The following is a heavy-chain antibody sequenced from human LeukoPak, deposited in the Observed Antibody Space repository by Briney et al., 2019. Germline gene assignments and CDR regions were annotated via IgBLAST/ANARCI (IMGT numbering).Heavy chain of an antibody. CDR2: IYYSGST. D-gene: IGHD6-6*01. CDR1: GGSISSYY. CDR3: AGSIAARHYFDY. J-gene: IGHJ4*02. V-gene: IGHV4-59*01. Sequence: PSETLSLTCTVSGGSISSYYWSWIRQPPGKGLEWIGYIYYSGSTNYNPSLKSRVTISVDTSKNQFSLKLSSVTAADTAVYYCAGSIAARHYFDYWGPGTLVTVSS.